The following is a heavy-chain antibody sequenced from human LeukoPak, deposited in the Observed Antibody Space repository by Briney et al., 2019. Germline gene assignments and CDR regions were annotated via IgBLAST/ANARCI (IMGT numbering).Heavy chain of an antibody. CDR1: GYTFTSYV. J-gene: IGHJ4*02. D-gene: IGHD3-16*02. CDR3: ARSRFGELSEFY. CDR2: MNPNSGNT. V-gene: IGHV1-8*01. Sequence: ASVKVSCKASGYTFTSYVINWVRQATGQGLEWMGWMNPNSGNTGYAQKFQGRVTMTRNTSISTAYMELSSLRSEDTAVYYCARSRFGELSEFYWGQGTLVTVSS.